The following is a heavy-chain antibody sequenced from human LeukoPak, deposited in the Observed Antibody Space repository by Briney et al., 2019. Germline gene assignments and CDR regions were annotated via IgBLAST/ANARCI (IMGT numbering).Heavy chain of an antibody. CDR3: ARDWDLYCAFDI. CDR1: GYTFTSYD. CDR2: MNPNSGNT. D-gene: IGHD1-26*01. Sequence: ASVKVSCKASGYTFTSYDINWVRRATGQGLEWMGWMNPNSGNTGYAQKFQGRVTMTRDTSISTAYMELSRLRSDDTAVYYCARDWDLYCAFDIWGQGTMVTVSS. V-gene: IGHV1-8*01. J-gene: IGHJ3*02.